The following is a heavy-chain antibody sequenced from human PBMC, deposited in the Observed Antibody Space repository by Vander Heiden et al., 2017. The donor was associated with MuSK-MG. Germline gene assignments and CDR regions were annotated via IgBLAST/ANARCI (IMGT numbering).Heavy chain of an antibody. J-gene: IGHJ4*02. CDR1: GDY. CDR2: IYYSGGT. D-gene: IGHD4-17*01. Sequence: GDYWSWIRQPPGKGLEWIGYIYYSGGTNYNPALKSRVTISVDTSKNQFSLNLRSVTAADTAVYYCTRGTVTINYFDYWGQVAMVTVCS. V-gene: IGHV4-61*08. CDR3: TRGTVTINYFDY.